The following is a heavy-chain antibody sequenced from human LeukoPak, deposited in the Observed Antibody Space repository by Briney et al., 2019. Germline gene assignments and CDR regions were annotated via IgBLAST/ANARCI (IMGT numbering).Heavy chain of an antibody. Sequence: GRSLRLSCAASGFTFSSYGMHWVRQAPGKGLEWVAVIWYDGSNKYYADSVKGRFTISRDNAKNSLYLQMNSLRAEDTAVYYCARGGSTRGPNWFDPWGQGTLVTVSS. CDR2: IWYDGSNK. V-gene: IGHV3-33*01. CDR1: GFTFSSYG. CDR3: ARGGSTRGPNWFDP. D-gene: IGHD2-15*01. J-gene: IGHJ5*02.